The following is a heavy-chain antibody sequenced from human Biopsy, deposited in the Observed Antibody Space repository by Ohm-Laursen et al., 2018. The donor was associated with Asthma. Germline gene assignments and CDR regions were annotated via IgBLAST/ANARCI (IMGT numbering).Heavy chain of an antibody. CDR1: GYTFIHFA. V-gene: IGHV1-3*01. CDR3: ARTYYDFLTGQVNDAFAL. CDR2: INAGDGNT. Sequence: SSVKVSCKASGYTFIHFAIHWVRQAPGQRLEWMGWINAGDGNTRYSQKFQGRVTITRDTSASTAYMDLRSLRSEDTAMYYCARTYYDFLTGQVNDAFALWGQGTMVTVSS. D-gene: IGHD3-9*01. J-gene: IGHJ3*01.